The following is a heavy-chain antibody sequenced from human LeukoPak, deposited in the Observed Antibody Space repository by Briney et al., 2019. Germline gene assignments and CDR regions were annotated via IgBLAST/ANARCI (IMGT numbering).Heavy chain of an antibody. D-gene: IGHD3-3*01. V-gene: IGHV1-24*01. CDR2: FDPEDGET. CDR3: ATGGGIRFLEWLLPFDH. Sequence: GASVKVSCKVSGYTLTELSMHWVRQAPGKGLEWMGGFDPEDGETIYAQKFQGRVTMTEDTSTDTAYMELSSLRSEDTAVYYCATGGGIRFLEWLLPFDHWGQGTLVTVSS. CDR1: GYTLTELS. J-gene: IGHJ4*02.